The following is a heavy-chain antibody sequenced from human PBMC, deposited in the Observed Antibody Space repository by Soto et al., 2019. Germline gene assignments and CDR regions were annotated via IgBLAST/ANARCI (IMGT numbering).Heavy chain of an antibody. D-gene: IGHD5-12*01. V-gene: IGHV4-59*01. Sequence: SETLSLTCTVSGGSISDFYWSWIRQPPGKAPEWIAYIYDSGSANYNPSLRSRVFISVDTSNNQFSLRLTSVTAADTAVYYCARDGYNSYYFDNWGQGTLVTVSS. CDR1: GGSISDFY. CDR3: ARDGYNSYYFDN. CDR2: IYDSGSA. J-gene: IGHJ4*02.